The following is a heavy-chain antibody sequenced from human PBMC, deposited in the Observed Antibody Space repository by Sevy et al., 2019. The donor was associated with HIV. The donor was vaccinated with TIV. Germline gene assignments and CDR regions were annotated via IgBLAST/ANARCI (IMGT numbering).Heavy chain of an antibody. Sequence: GGSLRLSCTASGFTFSNFGMHWVRQVPGKGLEWVTVIRDDGSDKYYAASVKGRFTISRDDSKNTLYLQMDSLRPEDTAIYYCAKDLAGPGRRYFDYWGQGTLVTVSS. CDR1: GFTFSNFG. V-gene: IGHV3-30*02. J-gene: IGHJ4*02. CDR3: AKDLAGPGRRYFDY. D-gene: IGHD6-13*01. CDR2: IRDDGSDK.